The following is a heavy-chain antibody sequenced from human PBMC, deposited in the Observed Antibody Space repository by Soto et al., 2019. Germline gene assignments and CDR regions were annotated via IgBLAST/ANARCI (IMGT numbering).Heavy chain of an antibody. D-gene: IGHD3-16*01. CDR2: IRSNGGDP. V-gene: IGHV1-2*02. Sequence: ASVKVSCKASGFSFTGYYIHWVRQAPGQGLEWMGWIRSNGGDPKYSQKFQDRVTMTRDTSMNTVYMQLSRLRSDDTAVYYCARDERSYGEPPFDYWGQGTLVTVSS. CDR1: GFSFTGYY. J-gene: IGHJ4*02. CDR3: ARDERSYGEPPFDY.